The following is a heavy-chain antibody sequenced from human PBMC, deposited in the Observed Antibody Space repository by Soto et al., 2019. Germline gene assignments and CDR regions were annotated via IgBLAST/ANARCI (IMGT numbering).Heavy chain of an antibody. CDR1: GFSFNNFA. J-gene: IGHJ4*02. D-gene: IGHD3-16*02. Sequence: GGSLRLSCEASGFSFNNFAMSWVRQAPGKGLEWVSGISGSGDRTHYIDSVKGRFTISRDNFKNTLYLQMNSLRAEDTAVYYCAKASTYEYVWGSFRYYFNYWGQGTLVTVYS. CDR2: ISGSGDRT. V-gene: IGHV3-23*01. CDR3: AKASTYEYVWGSFRYYFNY.